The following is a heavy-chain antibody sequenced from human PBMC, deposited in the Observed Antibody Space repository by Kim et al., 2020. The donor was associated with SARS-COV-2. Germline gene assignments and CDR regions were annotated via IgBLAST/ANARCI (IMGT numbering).Heavy chain of an antibody. CDR3: VTARGAFLTGPMGVFDY. J-gene: IGHJ4*02. Sequence: GGSLRLSCEVSGFTFSSYAMSWVRQAPGEGLEWVSAISGSGGSTYYADSVRGRFTISRDNSKDTLYLQVSSLRSEDTAVYYCVTARGAFLTGPMGVFDYWGPGTLVTVSS. CDR2: ISGSGGST. V-gene: IGHV3-23*01. D-gene: IGHD3-9*01. CDR1: GFTFSSYA.